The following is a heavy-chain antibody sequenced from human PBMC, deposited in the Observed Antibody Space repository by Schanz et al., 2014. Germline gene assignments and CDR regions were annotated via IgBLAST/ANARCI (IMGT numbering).Heavy chain of an antibody. CDR3: ARDLPRTFLFDY. Sequence: ESGGGLVQPGGSLRLSCAASGFTFSGYSMNWVRQAPGKGLEWVAYISSSSSTIHYADSVKGRFTISRDNAKNSLYLQMDSLRAEDTAVYYCARDLPRTFLFDYWRQGTLVTVSS. CDR2: ISSSSSTI. V-gene: IGHV3-48*01. J-gene: IGHJ4*02. CDR1: GFTFSGYS.